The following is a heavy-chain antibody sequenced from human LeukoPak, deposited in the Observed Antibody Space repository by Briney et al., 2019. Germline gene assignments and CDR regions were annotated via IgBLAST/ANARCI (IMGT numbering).Heavy chain of an antibody. Sequence: SETLSLTCTVSGGSISSYYWSWIRQPPGKGLEWIGYIYYSGSTNYNPFLKSRVTISVDTSKNQFSLKLSSVTAADTAVYYCARGRYCSGGSCYLDYFDYWGQGTLVTVSS. V-gene: IGHV4-59*12. J-gene: IGHJ4*02. CDR1: GGSISSYY. CDR3: ARGRYCSGGSCYLDYFDY. CDR2: IYYSGST. D-gene: IGHD2-15*01.